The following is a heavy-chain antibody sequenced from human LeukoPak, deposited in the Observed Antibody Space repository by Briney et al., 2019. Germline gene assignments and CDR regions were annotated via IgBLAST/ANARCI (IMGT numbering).Heavy chain of an antibody. V-gene: IGHV1-2*02. D-gene: IGHD1-1*01. Sequence: ASVKVSCKASGYTFTGYYMHWVRQAPGQGLEWMGWINPNSGGTNYAQKFQGRVTMTRDMSTSTVYMELSSLRSEDTAVYYCARDTGTTQGDYWGQGTLVTVSS. CDR1: GYTFTGYY. CDR2: INPNSGGT. J-gene: IGHJ4*02. CDR3: ARDTGTTQGDY.